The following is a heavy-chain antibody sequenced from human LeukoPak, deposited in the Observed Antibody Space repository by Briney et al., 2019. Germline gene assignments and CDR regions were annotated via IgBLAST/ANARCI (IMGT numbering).Heavy chain of an antibody. D-gene: IGHD3-9*01. V-gene: IGHV3-21*01. CDR2: ISSSSSYI. Sequence: GGSLRLSCAASGFTFSSYSMNWVRQAPGKGLEWVSSISSSSSYIHYADSAKGRFTISRDNAKNSLYLQMNSLRAEDTAVYYCARAGYDILTGYYSSVYWGQGTLVTVSS. CDR3: ARAGYDILTGYYSSVY. CDR1: GFTFSSYS. J-gene: IGHJ4*02.